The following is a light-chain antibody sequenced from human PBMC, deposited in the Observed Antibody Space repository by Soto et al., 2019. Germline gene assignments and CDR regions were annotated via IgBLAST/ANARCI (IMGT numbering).Light chain of an antibody. Sequence: YELAQPPSVSVAPGKTARITCGGNNIGSKSVHWYQQKPGQAPVVVIYYNSDRPSGIPERFSGSNSGNTATLTISSVEAGDEADYHCQVWDSSSDLVVFGGGTKVTVL. J-gene: IGLJ2*01. CDR3: QVWDSSSDLVV. CDR2: YNS. V-gene: IGLV3-21*04. CDR1: NIGSKS.